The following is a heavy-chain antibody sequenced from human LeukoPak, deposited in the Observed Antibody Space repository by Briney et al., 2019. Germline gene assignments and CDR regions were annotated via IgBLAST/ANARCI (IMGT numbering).Heavy chain of an antibody. CDR1: GGSVSSGSYY. CDR2: IYYSGST. V-gene: IGHV4-61*01. D-gene: IGHD3-3*01. CDR3: ASLTIFGVVIIRY. J-gene: IGHJ4*02. Sequence: SETLSLTCTVSGGSVSSGSYYWSWIRQPPGKGLEWIGYIYYSGSTNYNPSLKSRVTISVDTSKDQFSLKLSSVTAADTAVYYCASLTIFGVVIIRYWGQGTLVTVSS.